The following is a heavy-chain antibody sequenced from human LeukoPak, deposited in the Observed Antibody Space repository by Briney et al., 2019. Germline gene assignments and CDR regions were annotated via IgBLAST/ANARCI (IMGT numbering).Heavy chain of an antibody. D-gene: IGHD2-21*02. CDR2: INHSGST. V-gene: IGHV4-34*01. J-gene: IGHJ2*01. CDR3: ARGFSKVVTARWYFDL. Sequence: PSETLSLTCAVYGGSFSGYYWSWIRQPPGKGLEWIGEINHSGSTNYNPSLKSRVTISVDTSKNQFSLKLSSVTAADTAVYYCARGFSKVVTARWYFDLWGRGTLVTVSS. CDR1: GGSFSGYY.